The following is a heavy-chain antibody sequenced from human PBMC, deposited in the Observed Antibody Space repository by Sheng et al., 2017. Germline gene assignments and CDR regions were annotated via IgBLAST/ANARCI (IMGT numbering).Heavy chain of an antibody. CDR2: IWFDGSNK. Sequence: QGQLVESGGGVVQPGRSLRLSCAASGFTFSNYGMHWVRQAPGKGLQWVAVIWFDGSNKYYEDSVKGRFTISRDNSKNTLYLQMNSLRPEDTAVYYCARDPSGWHGNIDYWGQGTLVTVSS. V-gene: IGHV3-33*01. D-gene: IGHD6-19*01. J-gene: IGHJ4*02. CDR3: ARDPSGWHGNIDY. CDR1: GFTFSNYG.